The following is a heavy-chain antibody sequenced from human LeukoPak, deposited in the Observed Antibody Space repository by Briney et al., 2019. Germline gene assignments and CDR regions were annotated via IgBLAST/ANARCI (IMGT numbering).Heavy chain of an antibody. V-gene: IGHV4-34*01. CDR2: INHSGST. D-gene: IGHD2-2*01. CDR1: GGSFSGYY. J-gene: IGHJ6*03. CDR3: ARQVPVRNSYYYYYMDV. Sequence: SETLSLTCAVYGGSFSGYYWSWIRQPPGKGLEWIGEINHSGSTNYNPSLKSRVTISVDTSKNQFSLKLSSVTAADTAVYYCARQVPVRNSYYYYYMDVWGKGTTVTVSS.